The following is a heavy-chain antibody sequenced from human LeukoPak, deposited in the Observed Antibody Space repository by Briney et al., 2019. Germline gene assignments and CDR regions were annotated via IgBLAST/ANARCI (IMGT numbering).Heavy chain of an antibody. Sequence: SETLSLTCTVSGGSISSYYWSWIRQPAGKGLEWIGRIYTSGSTNYNPSLKSRVTISVDKSKNQFSLKLSSVTAADTAVYYCAREVLEYYDSSGYYYYFDYWGKGTLVTVSS. CDR1: GGSISSYY. V-gene: IGHV4-4*07. J-gene: IGHJ4*02. D-gene: IGHD3-22*01. CDR2: IYTSGST. CDR3: AREVLEYYDSSGYYYYFDY.